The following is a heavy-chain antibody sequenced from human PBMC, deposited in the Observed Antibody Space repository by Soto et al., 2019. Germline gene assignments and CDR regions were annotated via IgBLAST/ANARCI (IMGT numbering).Heavy chain of an antibody. Sequence: QVQLQQSGPGLVKPSQTLSLTCAISGDSVSSNSAAWNWIRQSPSRGLEWLGRTYYRSKWYNDYAVSVKSRIXTTXDXFKNQFSLQLNSVTPEDTAVYYCASVGSQWLVRFDYWGPGTLVTVSS. CDR1: GDSVSSNSAA. V-gene: IGHV6-1*01. CDR2: TYYRSKWYN. CDR3: ASVGSQWLVRFDY. J-gene: IGHJ4*02. D-gene: IGHD6-19*01.